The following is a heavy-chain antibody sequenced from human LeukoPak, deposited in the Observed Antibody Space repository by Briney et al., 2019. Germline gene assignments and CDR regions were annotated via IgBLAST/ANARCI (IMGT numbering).Heavy chain of an antibody. CDR3: AKSRSSGGSCYSCYFDY. CDR2: ISYDGSNK. CDR1: GFTFSSYG. J-gene: IGHJ4*02. D-gene: IGHD2-15*01. Sequence: GGSLRLSCAASGFTFSSYGMHWVRQAPGKGLEWVAVISYDGSNKYYADSVKGRFTISRDNSKNTLYLQMNSLRAEDTAVYYCAKSRSSGGSCYSCYFDYWGQGTLVTVSS. V-gene: IGHV3-30*18.